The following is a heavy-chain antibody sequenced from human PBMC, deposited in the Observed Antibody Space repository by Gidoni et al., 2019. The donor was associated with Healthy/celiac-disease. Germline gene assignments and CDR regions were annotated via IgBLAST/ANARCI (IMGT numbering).Heavy chain of an antibody. CDR3: AKARGAARLDQYYFDY. CDR1: GFTFDDYA. V-gene: IGHV3-9*01. CDR2: ISWNSGSI. J-gene: IGHJ4*02. D-gene: IGHD6-6*01. Sequence: EVQLVESGGGLVQPGRSLRLSCAASGFTFDDYAMHWVRQAPGKGLEWVSGISWNSGSIGYADSVKGRFTISRDNAKNSLYLQMNSLRAEDTALYYCAKARGAARLDQYYFDYWGQGTLVTVSS.